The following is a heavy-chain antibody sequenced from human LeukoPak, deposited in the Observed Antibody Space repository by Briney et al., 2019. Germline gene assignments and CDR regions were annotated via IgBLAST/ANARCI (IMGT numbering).Heavy chain of an antibody. Sequence: GGSLRLSCAASGFGFSDYYMSWIRQAPGKGLEWVSYISSSGTYTNYADSVKGRFTIPRDNAKNSLYLQMNSLRAEDTTVYYCARHYYGSGSSPFDYWGQGTLVTVSS. V-gene: IGHV3-11*03. CDR1: GFGFSDYY. D-gene: IGHD3-10*01. J-gene: IGHJ4*02. CDR3: ARHYYGSGSSPFDY. CDR2: ISSSGTYT.